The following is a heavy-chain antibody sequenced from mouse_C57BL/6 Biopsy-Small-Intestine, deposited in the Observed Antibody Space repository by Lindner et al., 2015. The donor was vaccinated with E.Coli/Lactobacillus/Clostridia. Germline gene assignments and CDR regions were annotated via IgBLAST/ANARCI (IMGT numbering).Heavy chain of an antibody. Sequence: SVKVSCKASGYTLTGYYMHWVRQAPGQGLEWMGWINPDGGGTKYAQKFQGRVTMTRDTSISTAYMELSSLGSDDTAVYYCARHFGVVKNYFYYYGMDVWGQGTTVTVSS. D-gene: IGHD1-1*01. CDR2: INPDGGGT. CDR3: ARHFGVVKNYFYYYGMDV. V-gene: IGHV14-2*02. CDR1: GYTLTGYY. J-gene: IGHJ1*01.